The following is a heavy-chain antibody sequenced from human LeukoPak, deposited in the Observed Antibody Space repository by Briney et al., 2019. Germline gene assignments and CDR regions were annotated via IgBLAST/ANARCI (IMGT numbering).Heavy chain of an antibody. CDR1: GFTFSSYW. CDR2: INGDGNTT. J-gene: IGHJ4*02. Sequence: GGSLRLSCAASGFTFSSYWMHWVRQAPGKGLVWVSRINGDGNTTIYADSVKGRFTISRDNAKNTLYLQMSSLRAEDTAVYYCARLSNAYFDYWGQGTLVTVSS. CDR3: ARLSNAYFDY. V-gene: IGHV3-74*01. D-gene: IGHD2-8*01.